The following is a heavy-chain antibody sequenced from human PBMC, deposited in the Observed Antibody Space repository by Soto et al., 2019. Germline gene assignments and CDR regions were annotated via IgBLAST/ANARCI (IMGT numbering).Heavy chain of an antibody. J-gene: IGHJ3*02. V-gene: IGHV1-69*02. Sequence: QVQLVQSGVEVKKPGSSVKVSCKASGGSFRTYTIVWVRQAPGQGLEWMGRIIPMFDIENYAQKFQGRVTFNKDKSTVTVYKEMISLTSDDTSIYFCTLGSWSAEGVDIWGQGTLVTVSS. D-gene: IGHD6-13*01. CDR2: IIPMFDIE. CDR1: GGSFRTYT. CDR3: TLGSWSAEGVDI.